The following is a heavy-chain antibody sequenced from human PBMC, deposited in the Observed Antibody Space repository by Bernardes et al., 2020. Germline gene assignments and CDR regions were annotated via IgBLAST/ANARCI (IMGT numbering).Heavy chain of an antibody. CDR1: GFTFSSYA. V-gene: IGHV3-23*01. CDR3: AKQGTQPYYNFWSGYLD. Sequence: GSLRLSCAASGFTFSSYAMSWVRQTPGKGLEWVSAISGSAGRTYSADSVKGRFTISRDNSKNTLYLQMNSLRAEDTAVYYCAKQGTQPYYNFWSGYLDWGQGTLVSVSS. CDR2: ISGSAGRT. D-gene: IGHD3-3*01. J-gene: IGHJ4*02.